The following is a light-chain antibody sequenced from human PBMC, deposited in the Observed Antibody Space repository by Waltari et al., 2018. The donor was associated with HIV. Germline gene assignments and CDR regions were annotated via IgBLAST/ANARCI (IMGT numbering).Light chain of an antibody. CDR2: STT. CDR1: SGSVSTSYY. V-gene: IGLV8-61*01. Sequence: QTVVTQEPSFSVSPGGTVTLTCGLSSGSVSTSYYPSWYQQTPGQAPRTLIYSTTPRSSGVPDRFSGSILGNKAALPITGAQADDESDYYCVLYMGGGIWVFGGGTKVTVL. J-gene: IGLJ3*02. CDR3: VLYMGGGIWV.